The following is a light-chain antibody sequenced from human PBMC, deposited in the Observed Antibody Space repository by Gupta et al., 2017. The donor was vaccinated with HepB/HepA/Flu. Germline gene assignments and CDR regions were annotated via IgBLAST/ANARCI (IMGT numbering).Light chain of an antibody. Sequence: EIVLSQFSDTLSFSPGERATLFCRASQSVSSYLACYQQTPCQAPRLLIYDASNRATGIPARFSGSGSGTDFTLTISSLEPEDFAVYYCQQRSNWPPGLTFGGGTKVEIK. CDR1: QSVSSY. CDR3: QQRSNWPPGLT. J-gene: IGKJ4*01. CDR2: DAS. V-gene: IGKV3-11*01.